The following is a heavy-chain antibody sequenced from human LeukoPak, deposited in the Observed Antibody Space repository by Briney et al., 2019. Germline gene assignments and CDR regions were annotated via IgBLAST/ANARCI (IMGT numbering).Heavy chain of an antibody. CDR1: GFTFSSYW. V-gene: IGHV3-74*01. Sequence: PGGSLRLSCAASGFTFSSYWMHWVRQAPGKGLVWVSRINSDGSSTSYTDSVKGRFTISRDNAKNTLYLQMNSLRADDTAVYYCARSARLMKGVVEVTALDDWGQGTLVTVSS. D-gene: IGHD3-3*01. J-gene: IGHJ4*02. CDR2: INSDGSST. CDR3: ARSARLMKGVVEVTALDD.